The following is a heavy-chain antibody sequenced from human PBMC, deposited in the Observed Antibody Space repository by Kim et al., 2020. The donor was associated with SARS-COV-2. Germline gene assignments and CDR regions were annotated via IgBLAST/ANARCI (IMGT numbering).Heavy chain of an antibody. J-gene: IGHJ5*02. D-gene: IGHD6-13*01. CDR1: GFSLSTSGVG. CDR2: IYWDDDK. V-gene: IGHV2-5*02. Sequence: SDPTLVNPTQTLTLTCTFSGFSLSTSGVGVGWIRQPPGKALEWLALIYWDDDKRYSPSLKSRPTITKDTSKNQVALTMTNMDPVDTATYDCAHRSIAAAGTSWSRFDPWGQGTLVTVSS. CDR3: AHRSIAAAGTSWSRFDP.